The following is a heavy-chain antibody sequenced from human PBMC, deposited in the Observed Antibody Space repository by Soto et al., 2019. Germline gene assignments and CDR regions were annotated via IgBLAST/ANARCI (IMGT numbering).Heavy chain of an antibody. Sequence: IWNHKDPGKEQEWASTIRETGNTYYADSMRGRFATSRDNPKNPLYHQTSSPRATKTAVYYCATQQMRGIRVLDYWCQRNLVT. J-gene: IGHJ4*02. V-gene: IGHV3-23*01. D-gene: IGHD1-1*01. CDR2: IRETGNT. CDR3: ATQQMRGIRVLDY.